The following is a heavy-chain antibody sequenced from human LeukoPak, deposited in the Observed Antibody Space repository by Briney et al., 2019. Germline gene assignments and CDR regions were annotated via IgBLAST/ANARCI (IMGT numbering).Heavy chain of an antibody. Sequence: SETLSLTCTVSGGSISSSSYYWGWIRQPPGKGLEWIGSIYYSGSTYYNPSLKSRVTISVDTSKNQISLKLSSVTAADTAVYYCPRETYYYDSSGYPYFDYWGQGTLVTVSS. CDR2: IYYSGST. D-gene: IGHD3-22*01. CDR1: GGSISSSSYY. V-gene: IGHV4-39*02. J-gene: IGHJ4*02. CDR3: PRETYYYDSSGYPYFDY.